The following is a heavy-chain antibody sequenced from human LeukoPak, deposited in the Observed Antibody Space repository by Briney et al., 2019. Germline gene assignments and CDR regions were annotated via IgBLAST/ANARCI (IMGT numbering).Heavy chain of an antibody. CDR3: ATLYGSGSYYPSDY. D-gene: IGHD3-10*01. CDR1: GGSIRSSSFY. CDR2: IYYSGST. J-gene: IGHJ4*02. V-gene: IGHV4-39*07. Sequence: SETLSLTCTVSGGSIRSSSFYWGWVRQPPGKGLEWIANIYYSGSTFYNPSLQSRVTISIDTSKNQFSLQLSSVTAADTAVYYCATLYGSGSYYPSDYWGQGILVTVSS.